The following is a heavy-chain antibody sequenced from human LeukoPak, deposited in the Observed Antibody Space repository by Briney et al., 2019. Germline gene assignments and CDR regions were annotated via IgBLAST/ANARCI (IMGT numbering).Heavy chain of an antibody. CDR2: IDPSDSYT. CDR3: ASGGYSYGSTVVDV. V-gene: IGHV5-10-1*01. D-gene: IGHD5-18*01. J-gene: IGHJ6*02. Sequence: GESLKISCKGSGYSFTSYWISWVRQMPGKGLEWMGRIDPSDSYTNYSPSFQGHVTISADKSISTAYLQWSSLQASDTAMYYCASGGYSYGSTVVDVWGQGTTVTVSS. CDR1: GYSFTSYW.